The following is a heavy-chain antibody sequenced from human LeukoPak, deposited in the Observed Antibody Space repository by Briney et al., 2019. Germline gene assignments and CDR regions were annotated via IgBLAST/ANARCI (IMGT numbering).Heavy chain of an antibody. D-gene: IGHD6-13*01. CDR1: GFTFSNYA. Sequence: PGGSLRLSCAASGFTFSNYAMSWVRQAPGKGLECVSPISGSGGSTYYRDSVKGRFTVSRDNSKNTLYLQMNSLRAEDTAVYYCAKSPAGSSWPSIDYWGQGTLVTVSS. V-gene: IGHV3-23*01. CDR3: AKSPAGSSWPSIDY. CDR2: ISGSGGST. J-gene: IGHJ4*02.